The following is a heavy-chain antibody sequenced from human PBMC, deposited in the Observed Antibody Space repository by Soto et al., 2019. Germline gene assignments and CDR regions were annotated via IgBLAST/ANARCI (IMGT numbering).Heavy chain of an antibody. CDR3: ARDYKEFGVLLSDY. CDR1: GFTLTTYG. V-gene: IGHV1-18*01. J-gene: IGHJ4*02. D-gene: IGHD3-10*01. CDR2: ISAYNGNT. Sequence: QVQLVQSGAEVKKPGASVKASCKASGFTLTTYGISWVRQAPGQGLEWMGWISAYNGNTNYAQKLQGRVTMTTDTSTSTAYMELRSLRSDDTAMYYCARDYKEFGVLLSDYWGQGTLVTVSS.